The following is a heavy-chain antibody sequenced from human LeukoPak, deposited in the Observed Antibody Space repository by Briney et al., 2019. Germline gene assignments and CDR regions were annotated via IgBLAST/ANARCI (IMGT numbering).Heavy chain of an antibody. D-gene: IGHD3-10*01. CDR1: GGSFSGCY. Sequence: KPSETLSLTCAVYGGSFSGCYWNWIRQPPGKGLEWIGEITQSGSTNYNPSPKRRVTISVDTSKSQFSLKLSSVTAADTAVYYCARGIDRGNNYFDPWGRGTLVTVSS. V-gene: IGHV4-34*01. J-gene: IGHJ5*02. CDR3: ARGIDRGNNYFDP. CDR2: ITQSGST.